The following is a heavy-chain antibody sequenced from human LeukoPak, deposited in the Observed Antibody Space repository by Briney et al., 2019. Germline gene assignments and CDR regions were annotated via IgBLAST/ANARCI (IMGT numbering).Heavy chain of an antibody. CDR1: GFILRSHA. CDR3: VKDNEAGGRPFDR. D-gene: IGHD1-1*01. V-gene: IGHV3-64D*06. Sequence: PGGSLRLSCSASGFILRSHAMHWVRQAPGKGLEYVSRISDNGGSTYYADSVKGRFTISRDNSKNTLYLQMSSLRAVDTAVYYCVKDNEAGGRPFDRWGQGTLVTVSS. J-gene: IGHJ4*02. CDR2: ISDNGGST.